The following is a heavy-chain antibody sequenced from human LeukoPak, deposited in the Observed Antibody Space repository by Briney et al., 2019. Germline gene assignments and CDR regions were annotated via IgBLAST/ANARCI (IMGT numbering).Heavy chain of an antibody. CDR3: ARDQYSGRFDY. D-gene: IGHD1-26*01. CDR1: GGSISNYY. J-gene: IGHJ4*02. Sequence: SETLSLTCTVSGGSISNYYWSWIRQPPGKGLECVGYVYYSGNPDYNPSLKSRVTIPIDTSKNQFSLKLSSVTAADTAVYYCARDQYSGRFDYWGQGTLVTVSS. V-gene: IGHV4-59*01. CDR2: VYYSGNP.